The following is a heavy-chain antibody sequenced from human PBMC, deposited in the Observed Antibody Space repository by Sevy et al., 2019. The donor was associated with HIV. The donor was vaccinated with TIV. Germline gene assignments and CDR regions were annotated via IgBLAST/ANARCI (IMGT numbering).Heavy chain of an antibody. D-gene: IGHD3-9*01. CDR3: ARARYFDWSKGGYFDY. Sequence: ASVKVSCKVSGYTLTGLSMHWVRQAPGKGLEWMGRFDPEDGETIYAQNFQGRVTLTEDTSRDTAYMELSSLRSDDTAVYYCARARYFDWSKGGYFDYWGQGTLVTVSS. CDR2: FDPEDGET. J-gene: IGHJ4*02. V-gene: IGHV1-24*01. CDR1: GYTLTGLS.